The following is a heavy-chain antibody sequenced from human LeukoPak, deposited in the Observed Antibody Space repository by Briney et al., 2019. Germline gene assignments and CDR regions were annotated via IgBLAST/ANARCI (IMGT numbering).Heavy chain of an antibody. CDR3: ATPWVVPAAMGRAFDI. CDR1: GGSMSGSGYY. Sequence: PSETLSLTCTVSGGSMSGSGYYWGWIRQSPGEGLEWIGNIYYSGITYYNPSLKSRVAISVDASKSQFSLKLSSVTAADTAVYYCATPWVVPAAMGRAFDIWGQGTMVTVSS. J-gene: IGHJ3*02. V-gene: IGHV4-39*01. D-gene: IGHD2-2*01. CDR2: IYYSGIT.